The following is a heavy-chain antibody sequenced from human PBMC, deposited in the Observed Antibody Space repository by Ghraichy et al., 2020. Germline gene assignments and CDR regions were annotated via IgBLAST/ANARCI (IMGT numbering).Heavy chain of an antibody. CDR1: GFTFSSYG. D-gene: IGHD4-23*01. J-gene: IGHJ3*02. Sequence: LSLTCAASGFTFSSYGMHWVRQAPGKGLEWVAFIRYDGSNKYYADSVKGRFTISRDNSKNTLYLQMNSLRAEDTAVYYCAKAVLGRYGGRTENDAFDIWGQGTMVTVSS. CDR2: IRYDGSNK. CDR3: AKAVLGRYGGRTENDAFDI. V-gene: IGHV3-30*02.